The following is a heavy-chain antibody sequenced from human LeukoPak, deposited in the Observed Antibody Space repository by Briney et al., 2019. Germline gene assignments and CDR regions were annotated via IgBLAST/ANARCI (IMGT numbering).Heavy chain of an antibody. CDR1: GLTFSNAR. V-gene: IGHV3-15*01. D-gene: IGHD3-10*01. Sequence: PGGSLRLSCAASGLTFSNARMSWVRQAPGKGLEWVGRIKSKTDGGTTDYAAPVKGRFTISRDDSKNTLYLQMNSLKTEDTAVYYCTTGGSMVRGVIRYYWGQGTLVTVSS. J-gene: IGHJ4*02. CDR3: TTGGSMVRGVIRYY. CDR2: IKSKTDGGTT.